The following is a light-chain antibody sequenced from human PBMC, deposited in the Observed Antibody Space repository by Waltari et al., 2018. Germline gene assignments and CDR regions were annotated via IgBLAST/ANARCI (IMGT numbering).Light chain of an antibody. CDR3: NFRDSSGGLVV. V-gene: IGLV3-19*01. Sequence: SSELTQDPAVSVALGQTVRITCQGDSLRSYYASWYQQKPGQAPVLVIYGKNNRPSGIPDRFSGSNSESTAFLTITGAQAEDEADYDCNFRDSSGGLVVFGGGTKLTVL. CDR1: SLRSYY. J-gene: IGLJ2*01. CDR2: GKN.